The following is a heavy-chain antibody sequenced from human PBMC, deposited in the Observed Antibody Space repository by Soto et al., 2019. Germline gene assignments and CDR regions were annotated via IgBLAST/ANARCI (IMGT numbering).Heavy chain of an antibody. CDR1: GFSVRTFW. Sequence: GSLRLSCVASGFSVRTFWMSWVRQVPGKGLEWVANIGEDGIYKDYVDSVKGRFTISRDSAQNSLYLQMNGLRAEDTAVYFCTRVLGSYDTSDFWGQGTLVTVSS. CDR3: TRVLGSYDTSDF. D-gene: IGHD6-19*01. J-gene: IGHJ4*02. V-gene: IGHV3-7*04. CDR2: IGEDGIYK.